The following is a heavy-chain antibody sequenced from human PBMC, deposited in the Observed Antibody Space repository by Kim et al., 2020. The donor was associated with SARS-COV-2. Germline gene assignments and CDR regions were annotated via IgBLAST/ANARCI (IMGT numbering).Heavy chain of an antibody. CDR1: GYTFTSYG. D-gene: IGHD6-19*01. CDR2: ISAYNGNT. CDR3: ARDRPRSGWYSYYYGMDV. Sequence: ASVKVSCKASGYTFTSYGISWVRQAPGQGLEWMGWISAYNGNTNYAQKLQGRVTMTTDTSTSTAYMELRSLRSDDTAVYYCARDRPRSGWYSYYYGMDVWGQGTTVTVSS. J-gene: IGHJ6*02. V-gene: IGHV1-18*01.